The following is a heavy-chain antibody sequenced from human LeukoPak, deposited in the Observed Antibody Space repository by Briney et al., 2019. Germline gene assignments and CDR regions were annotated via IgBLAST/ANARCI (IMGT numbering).Heavy chain of an antibody. Sequence: SETLSLTCTVSGGSISSGGYYWSWIRQHPGKGLEWIGYIDYSGSTYYNPSLKSRVTISVDTSKNQFSLKLSSVTAADTAVYYCARGFSFCGGSCYSRYDAFDIWGQGTMVTVSS. V-gene: IGHV4-31*03. CDR1: GGSISSGGYY. CDR2: IDYSGST. D-gene: IGHD2-15*01. J-gene: IGHJ3*02. CDR3: ARGFSFCGGSCYSRYDAFDI.